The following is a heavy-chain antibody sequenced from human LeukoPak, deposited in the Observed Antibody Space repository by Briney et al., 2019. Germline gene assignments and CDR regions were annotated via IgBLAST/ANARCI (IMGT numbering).Heavy chain of an antibody. CDR3: ARGPYYDVLTGYYGNFDY. V-gene: IGHV4-30-2*01. CDR1: GGSINSGGYY. CDR2: IYYSGST. Sequence: SETLSLTCTVSGGSINSGGYYWSWIRQPPGKGLEWIGYIYYSGSTYYNPSLASRVTISLVRSKNQFSLKLSSVTAADTAVYYCARGPYYDVLTGYYGNFDYWGQGTLVTVSS. D-gene: IGHD3-9*01. J-gene: IGHJ4*02.